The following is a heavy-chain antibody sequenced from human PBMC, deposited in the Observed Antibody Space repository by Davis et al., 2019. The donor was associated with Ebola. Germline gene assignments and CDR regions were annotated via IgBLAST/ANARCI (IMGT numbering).Heavy chain of an antibody. Sequence: PSDTLSPTFAAHGASFSGYTWSWIRKLPGKGLDWLGQINHSGPTNYNPSLQRRVTISVDTSNNQFSLKLSSVTAADTDVYYCARGSSWYRVTFDYWGQGTLVTVSS. D-gene: IGHD6-13*01. CDR2: INHSGPT. V-gene: IGHV4-34*01. CDR1: GASFSGYT. CDR3: ARGSSWYRVTFDY. J-gene: IGHJ4*02.